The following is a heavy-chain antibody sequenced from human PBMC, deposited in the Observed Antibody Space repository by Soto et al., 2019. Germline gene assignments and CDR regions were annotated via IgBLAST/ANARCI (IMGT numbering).Heavy chain of an antibody. CDR1: GGSISSGAYS. Sequence: TLLLTCTVSGGSISSGAYSWSWIRQPPWKGLEWIGYIYHSGSTYYIPSLRSLVTISMERTKNQFSLHLNSVTAGDTALYFFARVRYSDNFHVLIKYWGHGTLVSVSS. CDR2: IYHSGST. CDR3: ARVRYSDNFHVLIKY. V-gene: IGHV4-30-2*01. D-gene: IGHD5-18*01. J-gene: IGHJ4*01.